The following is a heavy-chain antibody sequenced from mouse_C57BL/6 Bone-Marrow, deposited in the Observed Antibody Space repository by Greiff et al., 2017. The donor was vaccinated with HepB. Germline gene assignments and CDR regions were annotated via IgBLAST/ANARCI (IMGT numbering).Heavy chain of an antibody. CDR3: ARRPYYYGSSQRYFDV. V-gene: IGHV1-4*01. CDR1: GYTFTRYT. CDR2: INPSSGYT. J-gene: IGHJ1*03. Sequence: VQLQQSGAELARPGASVKMSCKASGYTFTRYTMHWVKQRPGQGLEWIGYINPSSGYTKYNQKFKDKATLTADKSSSTAYMQLSSLTSEDSAVYYCARRPYYYGSSQRYFDVWGTGTTVTVSS. D-gene: IGHD1-1*01.